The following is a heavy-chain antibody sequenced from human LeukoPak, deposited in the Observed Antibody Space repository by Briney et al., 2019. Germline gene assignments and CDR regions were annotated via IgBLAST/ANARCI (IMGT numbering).Heavy chain of an antibody. CDR1: GYTFTSYY. D-gene: IGHD1-26*01. CDR2: INPSGGST. CDR3: AREGRVGALDY. V-gene: IGHV1-46*01. J-gene: IGHJ4*02. Sequence: ASVKVSCKASGYTFTSYYMHWVRQAPGQGLEWMGIINPSGGSTSYAQKFQGGVTMTRDTSTSTVYMELSSLRSEDTAVYYCAREGRVGALDYWGQGTLVTVSS.